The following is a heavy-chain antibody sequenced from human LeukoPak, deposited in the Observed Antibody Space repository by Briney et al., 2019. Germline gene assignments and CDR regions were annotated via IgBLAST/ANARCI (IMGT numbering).Heavy chain of an antibody. CDR3: AGGGATTLFDYYYYMDV. D-gene: IGHD1-26*01. J-gene: IGHJ6*03. Sequence: PSETLSLTCTVSGDSISNYYWSWIRQPPGKGLEWIGRIYTSGSTNYNPSLKSRVTMSVDTSKNQFSLKLSSVTAADTAVYYCAGGGATTLFDYYYYMDVWGKGTTVTVSS. CDR2: IYTSGST. V-gene: IGHV4-4*07. CDR1: GDSISNYY.